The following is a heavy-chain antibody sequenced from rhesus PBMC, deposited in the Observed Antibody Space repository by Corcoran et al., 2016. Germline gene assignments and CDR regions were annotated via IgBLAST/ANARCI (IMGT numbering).Heavy chain of an antibody. D-gene: IGHD6-25*01. Sequence: QVQLQESGPGVVQPSETLSLTCAVSGCSITSPWWVWILQLPGKGLEWIGHIYGSSGSSNYNPSFKSRVTISSDTSKNQFSLKLNSVTAADTAVYYCARDLSHSGGSWSAWGQGVLVTVSS. V-gene: IGHV4-147*01. CDR2: IYGSSGSS. CDR3: ARDLSHSGGSWSA. J-gene: IGHJ4*01. CDR1: GCSITSPW.